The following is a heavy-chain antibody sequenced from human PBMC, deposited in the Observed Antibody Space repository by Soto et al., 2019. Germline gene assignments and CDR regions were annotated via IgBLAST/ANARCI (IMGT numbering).Heavy chain of an antibody. Sequence: DVQLVESGGGLVKPGGSLRLSCAASGFTLKNYSMTWVRQAPGKGLEWVSSISSNINYKYYADSLKVRFTISRDNAKNALYLQMSSLRADDTAVYYCARARSTTWSGTTRGWFDPWGRGTLVTVAS. CDR1: GFTLKNYS. CDR2: ISSNINYK. V-gene: IGHV3-21*06. J-gene: IGHJ5*02. CDR3: ARARSTTWSGTTRGWFDP. D-gene: IGHD2-2*01.